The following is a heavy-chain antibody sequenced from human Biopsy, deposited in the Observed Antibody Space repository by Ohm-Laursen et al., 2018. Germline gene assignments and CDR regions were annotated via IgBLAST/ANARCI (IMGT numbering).Heavy chain of an antibody. D-gene: IGHD2-2*01. CDR1: GGSISGYH. Sequence: SGTLSLTCTVSGGSISGYHWSWIRQSPGKGLEWLAYISYTGSITSNPSLNRRATMSLDTSKNQFSLRLIFVTAADTAVYYCARMPHFDYWGQGILVTVSS. CDR3: ARMPHFDY. J-gene: IGHJ4*02. V-gene: IGHV4-59*01. CDR2: ISYTGSI.